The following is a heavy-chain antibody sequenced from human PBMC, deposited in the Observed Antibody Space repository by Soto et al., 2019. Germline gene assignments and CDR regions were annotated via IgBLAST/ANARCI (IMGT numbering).Heavy chain of an antibody. Sequence: PSETLSLTCTVSGGSISSSSYYWGWIRQPPGKGLEWIGSIYYSGSTYYNPSLKSRVTISVDTSKNQFPLKLSSVTAADTAVYYCARSQYSSSSWPNYGMDVWGQGTTVTVSS. V-gene: IGHV4-39*01. CDR3: ARSQYSSSSWPNYGMDV. J-gene: IGHJ6*02. CDR1: GGSISSSSYY. D-gene: IGHD6-6*01. CDR2: IYYSGST.